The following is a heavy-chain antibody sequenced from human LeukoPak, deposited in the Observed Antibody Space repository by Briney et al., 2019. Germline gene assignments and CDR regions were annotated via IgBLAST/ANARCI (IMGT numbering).Heavy chain of an antibody. Sequence: SETLSLTCTVSGGSISSYYWSWIRQPAGKGLEWIGRIYTSGSTNYNPSLKSRVTMSVDTSKNQFSLKLSSVTAADTAVYYCARVRDYCGGDCSSNNWFDPWGQGTLVTVSS. CDR2: IYTSGST. J-gene: IGHJ5*02. CDR1: GGSISSYY. D-gene: IGHD2-21*01. V-gene: IGHV4-4*07. CDR3: ARVRDYCGGDCSSNNWFDP.